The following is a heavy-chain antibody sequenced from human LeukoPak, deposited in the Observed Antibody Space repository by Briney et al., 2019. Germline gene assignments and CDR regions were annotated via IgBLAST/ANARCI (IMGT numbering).Heavy chain of an antibody. V-gene: IGHV1-18*01. CDR3: ARVDYYDSSGQYHFDY. Sequence: GASVKVSCKASGYTFTSYGISWVRQAPGQGLEWMGWFSAYNGNTNYAQKLQGRVTMTTDTSTSTAYMELRSLRSDDTAVYYCARVDYYDSSGQYHFDYWGQGTLVTVSS. CDR2: FSAYNGNT. CDR1: GYTFTSYG. J-gene: IGHJ4*02. D-gene: IGHD3-22*01.